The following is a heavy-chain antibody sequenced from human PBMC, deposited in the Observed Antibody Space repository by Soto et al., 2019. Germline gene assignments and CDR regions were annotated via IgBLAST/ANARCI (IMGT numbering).Heavy chain of an antibody. J-gene: IGHJ5*02. CDR1: GGSISSYY. D-gene: IGHD6-13*01. V-gene: IGHV4-59*01. CDR3: ARVAAAGIYNWFDP. Sequence: PSETLSLTCTVSGGSISSYYWSWIRQPPGKGLEWIGYIYYSGSTNYNPSLKSRVTISVDTSKNQFSLKLSSVTAADTAVYYCARVAAAGIYNWFDPWGQGTLVTVSS. CDR2: IYYSGST.